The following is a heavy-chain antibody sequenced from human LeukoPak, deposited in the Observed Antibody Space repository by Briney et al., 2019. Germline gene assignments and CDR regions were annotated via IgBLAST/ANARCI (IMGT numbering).Heavy chain of an antibody. CDR1: GGTFSSYA. V-gene: IGHV1-69*13. CDR3: ATTFTPKYYYYMDV. J-gene: IGHJ6*03. Sequence: SVKVSCKASGGTFSSYAISWVRQAPGQGLEWMGGIIPIFGTANYAQKFQGRVTITADESTSTAYMELSSLRSEDTAVYYCATTFTPKYYYYMDVWGKGTTVTVSS. CDR2: IIPIFGTA. D-gene: IGHD1-14*01.